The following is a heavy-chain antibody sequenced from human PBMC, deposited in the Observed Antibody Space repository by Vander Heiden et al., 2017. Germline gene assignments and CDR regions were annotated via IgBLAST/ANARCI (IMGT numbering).Heavy chain of an antibody. J-gene: IGHJ5*02. Sequence: LLQESGPGLVKPSETLSLTCTVPGGSISRSSYYWAWIRQPRGKGLEWIGSIHYSGSPYYNSSLRSRVIISVDTSKNQFSLKLSSVTAADTAVYYCARQEDSDFWSGYLGGFDPWGQGTLVTVSS. D-gene: IGHD3-3*01. CDR2: IHYSGSP. CDR3: ARQEDSDFWSGYLGGFDP. CDR1: GGSISRSSYY. V-gene: IGHV4-39*01.